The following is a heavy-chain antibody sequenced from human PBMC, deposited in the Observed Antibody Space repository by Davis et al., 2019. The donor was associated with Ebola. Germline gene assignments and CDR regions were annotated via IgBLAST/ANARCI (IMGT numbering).Heavy chain of an antibody. CDR3: ARGGGYSSGWDDY. CDR2: ISGRGGST. D-gene: IGHD6-19*01. V-gene: IGHV3-23*01. J-gene: IGHJ4*02. Sequence: GESLKISCAASGFTFSIYAMSWVRQAPGKGLEWVSAISGRGGSTYYADSVKGRFTISSDNSKNTQYLQMNSLRVEDTAVYYCARGGGYSSGWDDYWGQGTLVTVSS. CDR1: GFTFSIYA.